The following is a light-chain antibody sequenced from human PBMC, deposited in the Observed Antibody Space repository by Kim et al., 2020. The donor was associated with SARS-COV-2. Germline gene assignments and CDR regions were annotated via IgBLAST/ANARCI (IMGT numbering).Light chain of an antibody. J-gene: IGKJ1*01. CDR2: SAS. CDR3: QKYNSAPWT. CDR1: QGISNY. Sequence: ASGGDRVTITCRASQGISNYVAWYQQKPGKLPNLLIYSASTLQSGAPSRFSSSGSGTDFSLTISSLQPEDVATYCCQKYNSAPWTFGQGTKVDIK. V-gene: IGKV1-27*01.